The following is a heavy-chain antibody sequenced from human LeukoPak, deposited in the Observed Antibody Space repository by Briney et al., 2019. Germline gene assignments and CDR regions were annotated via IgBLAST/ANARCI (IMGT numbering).Heavy chain of an antibody. V-gene: IGHV4-31*03. D-gene: IGHD6-25*01. CDR2: IYYSGST. Sequence: SETLSLTCTVSGGSISSGGYYWSWIRQHPGKGLEWIGYIYYSGSTYYNPSLKSRVTISVDTPKNQFSLKLSSVTAADTAVYYCARVQASGSSGLDYWGQGTLVTVSS. CDR3: ARVQASGSSGLDY. J-gene: IGHJ4*02. CDR1: GGSISSGGYY.